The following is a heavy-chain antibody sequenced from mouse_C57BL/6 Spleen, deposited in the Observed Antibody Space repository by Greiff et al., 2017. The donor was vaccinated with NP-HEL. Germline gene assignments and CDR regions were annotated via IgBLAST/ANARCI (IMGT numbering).Heavy chain of an antibody. D-gene: IGHD1-1*01. V-gene: IGHV3-6*01. CDR3: ARVRYYGSSSHWYFDV. CDR2: ISYDGSN. J-gene: IGHJ1*03. CDR1: GYSITSGYY. Sequence: EVQLVESGPGLVKPSQSLSLTCSVTGYSITSGYYWNWIRQFPGNKLEWMGYISYDGSNNYNPSLKNRISITRDTSKNQFFLKLNSVTTEDTATYYCARVRYYGSSSHWYFDVWGTGTTVTVSS.